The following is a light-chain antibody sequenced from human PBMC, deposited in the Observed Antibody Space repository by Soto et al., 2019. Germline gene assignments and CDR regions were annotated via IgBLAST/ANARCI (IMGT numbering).Light chain of an antibody. J-gene: IGKJ1*01. V-gene: IGKV3-15*01. CDR1: QSVSSN. Sequence: EIVVTQSPATLSVSAGERATLSWGASQSVSSNLAWYQQKPGQAPRLLIYGASTRATGIPARFSGSGSGTEFTLTINSLQSEDFAVYYCQHYNNWPWTFGQGTKVDIK. CDR3: QHYNNWPWT. CDR2: GAS.